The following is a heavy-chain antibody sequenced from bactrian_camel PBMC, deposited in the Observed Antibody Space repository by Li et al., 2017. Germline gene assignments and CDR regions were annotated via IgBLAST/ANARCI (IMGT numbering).Heavy chain of an antibody. J-gene: IGHJ6*01. CDR3: AADETCVRWYLPGSADFGA. CDR2: ISSEGIP. V-gene: IGHV3S53*01. D-gene: IGHD2*01. CDR1: GLTYSRYC. Sequence: VQLVESGGGSVQTGGSLRLDCVASGLTYSRYCMGWFRRAPGKEYETVARISSEGIPTYAESVKGRFTISRDNGENTVYLQMNSLKPEDTAMYYCAADETCVRWYLPGSADFGAWGQGTQVTVS.